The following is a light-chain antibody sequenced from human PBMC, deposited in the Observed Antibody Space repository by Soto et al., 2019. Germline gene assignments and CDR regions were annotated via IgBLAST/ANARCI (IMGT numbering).Light chain of an antibody. J-gene: IGLJ1*01. Sequence: QYVLTQPPSVCGAPGQRVTISCTRSSYNIGAGHDVHWYQHLPGTAPKLLIYGNGNRPSGVPDRFSGSKSGTSASLAITGLQAEDEADYYCQSYDSSLSGSEVFGTGTKVTVL. CDR1: SYNIGAGHD. CDR3: QSYDSSLSGSEV. CDR2: GNG. V-gene: IGLV1-40*01.